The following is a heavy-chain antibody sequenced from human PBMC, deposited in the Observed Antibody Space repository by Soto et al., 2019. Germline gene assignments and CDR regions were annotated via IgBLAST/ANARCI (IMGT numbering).Heavy chain of an antibody. J-gene: IGHJ4*02. Sequence: ASVKVSCKASGYTFTSCGISWVRQAPGQGLEWMGWISAYNGNTNYAQKFQGRVTITADESTSTAYMELSSLRSEDTAVYYCARDKIGREQLGEDYWGQGTLVTVSS. D-gene: IGHD6-6*01. CDR3: ARDKIGREQLGEDY. V-gene: IGHV1-18*01. CDR1: GYTFTSCG. CDR2: ISAYNGNT.